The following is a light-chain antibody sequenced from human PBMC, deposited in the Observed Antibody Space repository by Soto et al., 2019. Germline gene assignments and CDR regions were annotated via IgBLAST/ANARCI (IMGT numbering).Light chain of an antibody. CDR2: KVS. CDR1: QSLVHSDGNTY. V-gene: IGKV2-30*02. Sequence: DVVMTQSPVSLPVTLGQPASISCRSSQSLVHSDGNTYLNWFHQRPGQSPRRLIYKVSNRDSGVPDRFSGSGSGTDFTLRISRVEAEDVGFYYCMQGTHWPPTFGQGTKVEIK. J-gene: IGKJ1*01. CDR3: MQGTHWPPT.